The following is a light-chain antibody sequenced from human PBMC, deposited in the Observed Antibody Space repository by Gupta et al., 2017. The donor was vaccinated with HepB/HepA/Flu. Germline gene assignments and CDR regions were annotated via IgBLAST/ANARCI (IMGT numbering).Light chain of an antibody. V-gene: IGKV3-11*01. Sequence: EIVLTQSPATLSLSPGERATLSGRASQSVSSYLAWYQQKPGQAPRLLIYDASNRATGITARFSGSGAGTDFTLTISSLEPEDFAVYYCQQRSNWPPLYTFGQGTKLEIK. CDR3: QQRSNWPPLYT. J-gene: IGKJ2*01. CDR1: QSVSSY. CDR2: DAS.